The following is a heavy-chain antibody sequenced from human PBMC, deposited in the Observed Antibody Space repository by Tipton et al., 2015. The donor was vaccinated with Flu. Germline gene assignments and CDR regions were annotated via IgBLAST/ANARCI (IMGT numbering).Heavy chain of an antibody. CDR3: ARMEWTVTTPRYFDL. V-gene: IGHV4-31*03. Sequence: LRLSCTVSGGPISSGGDYWSWIRQHPGKGLERIGHIYYIGSTYYNPSLKSRVTISVDTSKNQFSLKLSSVTAADTAVYYCARMEWTVTTPRYFDLWGRGTLVTVSS. CDR2: IYYIGST. CDR1: GGPISSGGDY. D-gene: IGHD4-17*01. J-gene: IGHJ2*01.